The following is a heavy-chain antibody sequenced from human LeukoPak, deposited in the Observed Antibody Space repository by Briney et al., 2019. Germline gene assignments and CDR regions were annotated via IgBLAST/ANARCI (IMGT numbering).Heavy chain of an antibody. J-gene: IGHJ4*02. Sequence: PSETLSLTCTVSGGSISSSIYYWGWIRQPPGKGLEWIGSIYYSGSTYYNPSLKSRVTISVDTSKNQFSLKLSSVTAADTAVYYCARGHYSSSFDYWGQGTLVTVSS. CDR2: IYYSGST. V-gene: IGHV4-39*07. D-gene: IGHD6-6*01. CDR3: ARGHYSSSFDY. CDR1: GGSISSSIYY.